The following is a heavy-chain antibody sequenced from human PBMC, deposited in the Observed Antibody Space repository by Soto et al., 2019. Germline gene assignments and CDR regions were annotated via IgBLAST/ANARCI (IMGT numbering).Heavy chain of an antibody. D-gene: IGHD2-21*02. CDR2: ISGPGDTT. V-gene: IGHV3-23*01. CDR1: GFIFSDYA. Sequence: GGSLRLSCAASGFIFSDYAMSWVRQAPGKGLEGVSAISGPGDTTYYTDSVKGRFTISRDNSKSMLYVQMNRLIAEDTAVYYCAKIPDRGGDCFAFYFANWGQGILVTV. J-gene: IGHJ4*02. CDR3: AKIPDRGGDCFAFYFAN.